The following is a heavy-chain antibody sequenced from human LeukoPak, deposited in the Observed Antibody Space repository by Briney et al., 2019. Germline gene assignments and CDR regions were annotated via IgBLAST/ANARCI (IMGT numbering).Heavy chain of an antibody. CDR1: GFTFSSYA. D-gene: IGHD6-13*01. J-gene: IGHJ4*02. Sequence: GGSLRLSCAASGFTFSSYAMHWVRQAPGKGLEWVAVISYDGSNKYYADSVKGRFTISRDNSKNTLYLQMNSLRAEDTAVYFCAGRGSSSLYYWGQGTLVTVSS. CDR2: ISYDGSNK. V-gene: IGHV3-30*04. CDR3: AGRGSSSLYY.